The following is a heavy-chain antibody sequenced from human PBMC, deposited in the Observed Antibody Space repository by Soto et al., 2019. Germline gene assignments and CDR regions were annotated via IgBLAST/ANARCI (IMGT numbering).Heavy chain of an antibody. D-gene: IGHD6-13*01. V-gene: IGHV3-33*01. CDR1: GFTFSSYG. Sequence: QVQLVESGGGVVQPGRSLRLSCAASGFTFSSYGMHWVRQAPGKGLEWVAVIWYDGSNKYYADSVKGRFTISRDNSKNTLYLQMTSLRAEDTAVYYCARDGAAAGPYYDYGMDVWGQGNTGTVSS. CDR2: IWYDGSNK. J-gene: IGHJ6*02. CDR3: ARDGAAAGPYYDYGMDV.